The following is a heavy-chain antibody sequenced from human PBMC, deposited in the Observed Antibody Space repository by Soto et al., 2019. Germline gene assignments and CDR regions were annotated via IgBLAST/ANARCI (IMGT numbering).Heavy chain of an antibody. CDR3: ANDIGDYSLGIHAFDI. D-gene: IGHD2-15*01. CDR2: ISSSSSYI. Sequence: GGSLRLSCAASGFTFSSYSMNWVRQAPGKGLEWVSSISSSSSYIYYADSVKGRFTISRDNAKNSLYLQMNSLRAEDTAVYYCANDIGDYSLGIHAFDIWCQETMLPVSS. J-gene: IGHJ3*02. CDR1: GFTFSSYS. V-gene: IGHV3-21*01.